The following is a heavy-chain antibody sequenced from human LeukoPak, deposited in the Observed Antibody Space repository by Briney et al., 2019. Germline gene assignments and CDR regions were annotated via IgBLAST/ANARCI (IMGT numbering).Heavy chain of an antibody. CDR1: GYMFSAYG. Sequence: GASVKVSCKASGYMFSAYGISWVRQAPGQGLEWMGWISANNNNTHYSQRLQGRVTMTTDTSTSTAYMELKNLRSDDTAVYYCARAFSFYYVASGPLDYWGQGTLVTVSS. D-gene: IGHD1-26*01. J-gene: IGHJ4*02. CDR3: ARAFSFYYVASGPLDY. CDR2: ISANNNNT. V-gene: IGHV1-18*01.